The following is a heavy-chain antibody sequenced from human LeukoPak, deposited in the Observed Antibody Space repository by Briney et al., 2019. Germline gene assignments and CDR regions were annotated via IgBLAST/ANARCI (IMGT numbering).Heavy chain of an antibody. V-gene: IGHV3-74*01. J-gene: IGHJ4*02. CDR2: INSDGSIT. CDR3: ATGFSRGHSRIIDY. D-gene: IGHD4-23*01. CDR1: GFTFSSYW. Sequence: PGGSLRLPCAASGFTFSSYWMHWVRQAPGKGLLWVSRINSDGSITSYADSVKGRFTVSRDSAKNTLYLQMDSLRAEDTAVYYCATGFSRGHSRIIDYWGQGTLVTVSS.